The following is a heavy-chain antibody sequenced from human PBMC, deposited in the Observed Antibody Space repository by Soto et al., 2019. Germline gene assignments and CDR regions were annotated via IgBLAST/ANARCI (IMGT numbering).Heavy chain of an antibody. CDR1: GGSISSGGYS. D-gene: IGHD1-7*01. Sequence: PSETLSLTCAVSGGSISSGGYSWNWIRQPPGKGLEWIGYIYHSGYTLYNPSLKSRVTISVDKSKNQFSLRLSSVSAADTAVYYCARASLTGNYFDPWGQGTLVTVSS. J-gene: IGHJ5*02. CDR3: ARASLTGNYFDP. V-gene: IGHV4-30-2*01. CDR2: IYHSGYT.